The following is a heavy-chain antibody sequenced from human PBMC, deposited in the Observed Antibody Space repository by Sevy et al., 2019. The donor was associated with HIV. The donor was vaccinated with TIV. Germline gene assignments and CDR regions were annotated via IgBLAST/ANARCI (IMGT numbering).Heavy chain of an antibody. V-gene: IGHV3-33*08. Sequence: GGSLRLSCAASGFTFSSYGMHGVRQAPGKGLEGVAVIWYDGSNKYYADSVKGRFTISGDNSKNTLYLQMNSLRAEDTAVYYCASASRRIAVAGYFDYWGQGTLVTVSS. CDR1: GFTFSSYG. CDR2: IWYDGSNK. CDR3: ASASRRIAVAGYFDY. D-gene: IGHD6-19*01. J-gene: IGHJ4*02.